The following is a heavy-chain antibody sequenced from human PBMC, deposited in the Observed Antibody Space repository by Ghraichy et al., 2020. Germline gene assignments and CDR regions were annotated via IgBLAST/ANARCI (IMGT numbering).Heavy chain of an antibody. CDR3: TRHRYPAIGEAATSRGGWYFDI. V-gene: IGHV4-34*01. D-gene: IGHD6-19*01. CDR1: GGSLGGYY. J-gene: IGHJ2*01. Sequence: SETLSLTCAVHGGSLGGYYWSWIRQSPGKGLEWIGESNGSGSTNYNPSLKSRLTMSIDTSKSHFSLQLRSVTAADTAVYYCTRHRYPAIGEAATSRGGWYFDIWGRGTLVTVSS. CDR2: SNGSGST.